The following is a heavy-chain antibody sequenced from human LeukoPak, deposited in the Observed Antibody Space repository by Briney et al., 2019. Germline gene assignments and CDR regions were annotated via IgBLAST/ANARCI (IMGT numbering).Heavy chain of an antibody. CDR3: ARKAVTMVRGVTLNWFDP. D-gene: IGHD3-10*01. CDR1: GYTFTGYY. Sequence: VASVKVSCKASGYTFTGYYMHWVRQAPGQGLEWMGWINPNSGGTNYAQKLQGRVTMTTDTSTSTAYMELRSLRSDDTAVYYCARKAVTMVRGVTLNWFDPWGQGTLVTVSS. V-gene: IGHV1-2*02. CDR2: INPNSGGT. J-gene: IGHJ5*02.